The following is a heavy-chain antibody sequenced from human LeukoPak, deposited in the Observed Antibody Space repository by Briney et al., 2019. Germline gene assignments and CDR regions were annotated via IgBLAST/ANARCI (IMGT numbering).Heavy chain of an antibody. CDR3: ARVAPGIAAAGSRNGFDY. D-gene: IGHD6-13*01. J-gene: IGHJ4*02. CDR2: IIPILGIA. V-gene: IGHV1-69*04. CDR1: GGTFSSYA. Sequence: SVKVSCKASGGTFSSYAISWVRQAPGQGLEWMGRIIPILGIANYAQKFQGRVTITVDKSTSTAYMELSSQRSEDTAVYYCARVAPGIAAAGSRNGFDYWGQGTLVTVSS.